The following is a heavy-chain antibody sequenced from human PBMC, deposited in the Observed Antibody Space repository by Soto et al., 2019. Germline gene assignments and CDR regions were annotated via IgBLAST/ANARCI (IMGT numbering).Heavy chain of an antibody. J-gene: IGHJ6*02. V-gene: IGHV1-2*04. CDR2: INPNSGGT. Sequence: ASVKVSCKASGYTFTGYYMHWVRQAPGQGLEWMGWINPNSGGTNYAQKFQGWVTMTRDTSISTAYMELSRLRSDDTAVYYCARDQKDNWNDYYYYYGMDVWGQGTTVTVSS. D-gene: IGHD1-20*01. CDR3: ARDQKDNWNDYYYYYGMDV. CDR1: GYTFTGYY.